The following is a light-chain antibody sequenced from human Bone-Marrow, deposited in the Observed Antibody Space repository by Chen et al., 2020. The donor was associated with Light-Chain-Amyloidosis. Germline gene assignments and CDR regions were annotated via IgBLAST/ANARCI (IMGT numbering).Light chain of an antibody. J-gene: IGKJ4*01. Sequence: EIVMTQSPAILSVSPGERATLSCRASQDVGSDLGWYQQKPGQPPRLLMYRYTRAADVPARFSGSGSGTDFTLTISGLQSEDFAVYYCQQWGDWPLTLGGGTKVEIK. CDR3: QQWGDWPLT. CDR1: QDVGSD. CDR2: RY. V-gene: IGKV3-15*01.